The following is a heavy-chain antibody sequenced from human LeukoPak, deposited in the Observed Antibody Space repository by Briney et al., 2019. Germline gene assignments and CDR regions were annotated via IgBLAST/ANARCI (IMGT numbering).Heavy chain of an antibody. CDR1: GFTFSSYD. CDR2: ISGSGGST. J-gene: IGHJ4*02. CDR3: ARLSSSGNYSPIDY. Sequence: GGSLRLSCAASGFTFSSYDMSWVRQAPGKGLEWVSGISGSGGSTYYADSVKGRFTISRDNSKNTLYLQMNSLRAEDTALYYCARLSSSGNYSPIDYWGQGTLVTVSS. V-gene: IGHV3-23*01. D-gene: IGHD1-26*01.